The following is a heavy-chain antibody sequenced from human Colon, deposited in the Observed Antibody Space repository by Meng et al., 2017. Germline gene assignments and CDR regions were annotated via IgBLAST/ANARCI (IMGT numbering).Heavy chain of an antibody. D-gene: IGHD1-7*01. J-gene: IGHJ3*02. CDR1: GFTLNNCW. Sequence: GESLKISCAASGFTLNNCWRSWVRQAPGKGLEWVASIKQDGSEKYYVDSVKGRFTISRDNAKNSLYLQMNSLRAEDTAVYYCARVERNYGDAFDIWGQGTMVTVSS. CDR3: ARVERNYGDAFDI. CDR2: IKQDGSEK. V-gene: IGHV3-7*01.